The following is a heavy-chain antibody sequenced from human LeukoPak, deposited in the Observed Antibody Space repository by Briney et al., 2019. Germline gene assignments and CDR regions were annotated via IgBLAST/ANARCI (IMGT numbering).Heavy chain of an antibody. CDR2: IIPIFGTA. V-gene: IGHV1-69*06. Sequence: PVKVSCKASGGTFSSYAISWVRQAPGQGLEWMGGIIPIFGTANYAQKFQGRVTITADKSTSTAYMELSSLRSGDTAVYYCARVSYGSGSYRPSNWFDPWGQGTLVTVSS. CDR3: ARVSYGSGSYRPSNWFDP. CDR1: GGTFSSYA. J-gene: IGHJ5*02. D-gene: IGHD3-10*01.